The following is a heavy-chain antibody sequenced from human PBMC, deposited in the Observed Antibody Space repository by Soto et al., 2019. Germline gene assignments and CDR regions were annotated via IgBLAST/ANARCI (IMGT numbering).Heavy chain of an antibody. Sequence: LTLTCTVSGGSISSDANFWSWIRQLPGRGLEWIGYISYTGRTYYTPSLNSRLTISLDTSKNLFSLRLSAVTAADTAVYFCARGSFSSSSSWFDPWGQGTLVTVSS. J-gene: IGHJ5*02. CDR3: ARGSFSSSSSWFDP. CDR2: ISYTGRT. V-gene: IGHV4-31*03. D-gene: IGHD6-6*01. CDR1: GGSISSDANF.